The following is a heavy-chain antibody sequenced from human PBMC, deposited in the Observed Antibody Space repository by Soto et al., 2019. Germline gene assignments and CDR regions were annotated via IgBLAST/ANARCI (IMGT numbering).Heavy chain of an antibody. CDR3: ARFSPPRGYYAY. J-gene: IGHJ4*02. CDR1: GGTFNTFA. D-gene: IGHD3-22*01. CDR2: IIPMFGTA. Sequence: QVQLVQSGAEVKKPGSSVKVSCMASGGTFNTFAISWVRQAPGQGLECMGGIIPMFGTAHYAQKFKGRVTITADESTRTVYMDLSSLRSADTAVYYCARFSPPRGYYAYWGQGTLVTVSS. V-gene: IGHV1-69*01.